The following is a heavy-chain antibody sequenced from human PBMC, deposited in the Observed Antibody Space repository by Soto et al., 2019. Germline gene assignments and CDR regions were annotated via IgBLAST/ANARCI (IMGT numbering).Heavy chain of an antibody. CDR3: ARDMSGYDSGYMGV. Sequence: SETLSLTCTVSGGSISYYYWSWIRQPPGKGLEWIGDVYYSGNANYNPSLKSRVTISVDTSKNQFSLKLTSVTAADTAVYYCARDMSGYDSGYMGVWGKGTTVTVSS. V-gene: IGHV4-59*01. CDR2: VYYSGNA. D-gene: IGHD5-12*01. CDR1: GGSISYYY. J-gene: IGHJ6*03.